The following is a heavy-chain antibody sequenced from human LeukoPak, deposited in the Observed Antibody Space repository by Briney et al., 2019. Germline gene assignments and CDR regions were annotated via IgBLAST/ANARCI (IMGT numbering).Heavy chain of an antibody. Sequence: GGSLRLSCAVSGISFSRSGMHWVRQAPGKGLEWVAFIQNDGSDKKYADSVKGRFTVSRDNSKNTVYLQMNTLGSEDTAGYYCARGGGVVVAGTFDYWGQGTLVTVSS. CDR1: GISFSRSG. D-gene: IGHD6-19*01. J-gene: IGHJ4*02. CDR3: ARGGGVVVAGTFDY. V-gene: IGHV3-30*02. CDR2: IQNDGSDK.